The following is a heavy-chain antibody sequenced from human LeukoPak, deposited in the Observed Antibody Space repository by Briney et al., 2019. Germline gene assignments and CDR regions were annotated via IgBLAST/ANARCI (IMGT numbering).Heavy chain of an antibody. CDR3: VKGVSGTGWIPYYDN. J-gene: IGHJ4*02. CDR2: ISGSYDST. Sequence: GGSLRLPCAASGFTFSSYAMSWVRQAPGKGLEWVSSISGSYDSTYYADSVKGRFTISRDNSKNTLYLQMNSLRAEDTAIYYCVKGVSGTGWIPYYDNWGQGTLVTVSS. CDR1: GFTFSSYA. D-gene: IGHD5-18*01. V-gene: IGHV3-23*01.